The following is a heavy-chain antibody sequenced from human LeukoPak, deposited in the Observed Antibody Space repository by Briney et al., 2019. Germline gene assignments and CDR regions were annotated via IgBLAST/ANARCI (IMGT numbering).Heavy chain of an antibody. CDR3: ASQGRKNYDSSGYYYAS. D-gene: IGHD3-22*01. CDR2: IYYSGST. Sequence: SETLSLTCTVSGGSISSSSYYWGWIRQPPGKGLEWIGSIYYSGSTYYNPSLKSRVTISVYTSKNQFSLKLSSGTAADAAVYYCASQGRKNYDSSGYYYASWGQGTLVTVSS. J-gene: IGHJ4*02. V-gene: IGHV4-39*01. CDR1: GGSISSSSYY.